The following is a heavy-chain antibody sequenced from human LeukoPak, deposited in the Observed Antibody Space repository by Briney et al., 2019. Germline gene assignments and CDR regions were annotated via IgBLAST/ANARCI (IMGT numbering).Heavy chain of an antibody. V-gene: IGHV3-11*01. D-gene: IGHD6-19*01. CDR2: ISNSGATI. J-gene: IGHJ5*02. CDR3: ARDKHNSRWNSLDP. CDR1: GFTFSDYY. Sequence: GGSLRLSCAASGFTFSDYYMSWVRQAPGKGLEWVSYISNSGATISYADSVKGRFTISRDNAKNSLYLHVDSLRVEDTAVYYCARDKHNSRWNSLDPWGQGTLVTVSS.